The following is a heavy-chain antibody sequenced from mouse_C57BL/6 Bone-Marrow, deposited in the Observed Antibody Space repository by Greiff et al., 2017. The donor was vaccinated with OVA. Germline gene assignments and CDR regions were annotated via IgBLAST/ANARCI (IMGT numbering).Heavy chain of an antibody. Sequence: QVQLQQPGAELVKPGASVKLSCKASGYTFTSYWMHWVKQRPGQGLEWIGMIHPNSGSTNYNEKFKSNATLTVDKSSSTAYMQLSSLTSEDSAVYYCARRDGRAWFAYWGQGTLVTVSA. CDR2: IHPNSGST. CDR1: GYTFTSYW. V-gene: IGHV1-64*01. J-gene: IGHJ3*01. CDR3: ARRDGRAWFAY. D-gene: IGHD1-1*01.